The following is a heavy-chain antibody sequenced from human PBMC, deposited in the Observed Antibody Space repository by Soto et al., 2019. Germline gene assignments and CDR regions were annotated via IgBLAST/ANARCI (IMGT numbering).Heavy chain of an antibody. J-gene: IGHJ6*02. CDR2: IYYSGST. CDR1: GGSVSSGSYY. D-gene: IGHD2-2*02. CDR3: ARVVVPAAIRGYYYYGMDV. V-gene: IGHV4-61*01. Sequence: SETLSLTCTVSGGSVSSGSYYWSWIRQPPGKGLEWIGYIYYSGSTNYNPSLKSRVTISVDTSKNQFSLKLSSVTAADTAVYYCARVVVPAAIRGYYYYGMDVWGQGTTVTVSS.